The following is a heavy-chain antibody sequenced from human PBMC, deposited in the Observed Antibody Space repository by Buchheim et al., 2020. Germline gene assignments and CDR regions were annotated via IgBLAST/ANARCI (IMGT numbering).Heavy chain of an antibody. CDR1: GFTFSSYA. Sequence: QVQLVESGGGVVQPGRSLRLSCAASGFTFSSYAMHWVRQAPGKGLEWVAVISYDGSNKYYADSVKGRFTISRDNSKNTLYLQMNSLRAEDTAVYYCAGDIRSGGYSYGILDYWGQGTL. V-gene: IGHV3-30-3*01. CDR2: ISYDGSNK. J-gene: IGHJ4*02. D-gene: IGHD5-18*01. CDR3: AGDIRSGGYSYGILDY.